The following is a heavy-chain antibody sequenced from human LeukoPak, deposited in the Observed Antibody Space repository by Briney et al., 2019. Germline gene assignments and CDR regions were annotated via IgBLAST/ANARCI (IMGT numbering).Heavy chain of an antibody. CDR3: AKAYYYDSSGYYFSLYYFDY. CDR1: GFTFSSYA. Sequence: GGSLRLSCAASGFTFSSYAMSWVRQAPGKGLEWVSAINGSGGSTYYADSVKGRFTISRDNSKNTLYLQMNSLRAEDTAVYYCAKAYYYDSSGYYFSLYYFDYWGQGTLVTVSS. J-gene: IGHJ4*02. D-gene: IGHD3-22*01. CDR2: INGSGGST. V-gene: IGHV3-23*01.